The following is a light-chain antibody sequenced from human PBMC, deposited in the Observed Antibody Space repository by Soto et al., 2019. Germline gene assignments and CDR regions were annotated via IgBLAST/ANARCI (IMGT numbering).Light chain of an antibody. J-gene: IGLJ1*01. CDR2: DVS. CDR3: SSYTSSSPRV. CDR1: SSDVGGYNY. V-gene: IGLV2-14*01. Sequence: QSVLTQPASVSGSPGQSITISCTGTSSDVGGYNYVSWYQQHPGKAPTLMIYDVSNRPSGVSNRFSGSKSGNTASLTISGLQAEDEADYYCSSYTSSSPRVFGTGTKVTVL.